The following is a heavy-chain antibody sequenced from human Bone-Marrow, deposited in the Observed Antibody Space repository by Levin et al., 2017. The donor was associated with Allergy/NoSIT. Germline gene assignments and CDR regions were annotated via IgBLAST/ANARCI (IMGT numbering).Heavy chain of an antibody. CDR2: ISAYNGNT. J-gene: IGHJ4*02. CDR3: ARAEEDSIAAAGFIDY. CDR1: GYTFTSYG. D-gene: IGHD6-13*01. Sequence: GASVKVSCKASGYTFTSYGISWVRQAPGQGLEWMGWISAYNGNTNYAQKLQGRVTMTTDTSTSTAYMELRSLRSDDTAVYYCARAEEDSIAAAGFIDYWGQGTLVTVSS. V-gene: IGHV1-18*01.